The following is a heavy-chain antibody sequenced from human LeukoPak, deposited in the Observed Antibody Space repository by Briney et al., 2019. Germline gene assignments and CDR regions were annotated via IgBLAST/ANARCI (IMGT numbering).Heavy chain of an antibody. V-gene: IGHV3-7*04. CDR2: INHDGTDK. CDR3: TRDDDCSGGACYFGY. D-gene: IGHD2-15*01. CDR1: GFTSTSYW. Sequence: GGSLRLSCAASGFTSTSYWMTWVRQAPGKGLHWVANINHDGTDKNYADSVKGRFTISRDNAKRSVFLQMNSLRVEDTAVYYCTRDDDCSGGACYFGYWGQGTLVTVSS. J-gene: IGHJ4*02.